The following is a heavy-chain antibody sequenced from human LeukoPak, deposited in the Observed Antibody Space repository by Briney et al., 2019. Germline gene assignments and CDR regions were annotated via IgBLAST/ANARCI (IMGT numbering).Heavy chain of an antibody. V-gene: IGHV4-34*01. D-gene: IGHD1-26*01. CDR3: AYSIDFQQH. CDR2: INHGGST. Sequence: SETLSLTCAVYGGSFSSYYWSWIRQPPGKGLEWIGEINHGGSTNYNPSLKSRVTISVDTSKNQFSLKLSSVIAADTAVCYCAYSIDFQQHLGQGTLVTVSS. J-gene: IGHJ1*01. CDR1: GGSFSSYY.